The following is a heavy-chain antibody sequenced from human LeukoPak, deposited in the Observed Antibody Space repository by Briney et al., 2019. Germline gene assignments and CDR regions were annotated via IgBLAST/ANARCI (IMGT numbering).Heavy chain of an antibody. CDR1: GFTFSSYG. V-gene: IGHV3-23*01. D-gene: IGHD2-2*02. CDR3: AKDKRRYCSSTSCYTYDY. Sequence: GGSLRLSCTASGFTFSSYGMHWVRQAPGKGLEWVSAISGSGGSTYYADSVKGRFTISRDNSKNTLYLQMNSLRAEDTAVYYCAKDKRRYCSSTSCYTYDYWGQGTLVTVSS. CDR2: ISGSGGST. J-gene: IGHJ4*02.